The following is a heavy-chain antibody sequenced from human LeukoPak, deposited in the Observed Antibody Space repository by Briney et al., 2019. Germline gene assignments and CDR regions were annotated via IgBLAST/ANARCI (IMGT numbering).Heavy chain of an antibody. V-gene: IGHV1-69*01. D-gene: IGHD2-2*01. Sequence: SVKVSCKASGGTFSSYAISWVRQAPGQGLEWMGGIIPIFGTANYAQKFQGRVTITADESTSTAYMELSSLRSGDTAVYYCARGGPIVVVPAAKNWFDPWGQGTLVTVSS. CDR2: IIPIFGTA. CDR3: ARGGPIVVVPAAKNWFDP. J-gene: IGHJ5*02. CDR1: GGTFSSYA.